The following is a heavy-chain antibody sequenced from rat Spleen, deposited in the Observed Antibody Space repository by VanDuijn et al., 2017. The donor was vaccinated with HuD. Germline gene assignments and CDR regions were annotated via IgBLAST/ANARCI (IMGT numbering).Heavy chain of an antibody. CDR3: ARNNYGGYSELGWFAY. CDR1: GFTFSNYY. J-gene: IGHJ3*01. Sequence: EVQLVESGGGLVQPGRSMKLSCAASGFTFSNYYMAWVRQAPTKGLEWVTYINTGGGSTYYRDSVKGRFTISRDNAKSTLYLQMDSLRSEDTATYYCARNNYGGYSELGWFAYWGQGTLVTVSS. V-gene: IGHV5-25*01. CDR2: INTGGGST. D-gene: IGHD1-11*01.